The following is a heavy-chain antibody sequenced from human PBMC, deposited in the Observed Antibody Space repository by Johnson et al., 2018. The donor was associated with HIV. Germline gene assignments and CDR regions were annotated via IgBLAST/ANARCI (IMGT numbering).Heavy chain of an antibody. D-gene: IGHD3-22*01. J-gene: IGHJ3*02. Sequence: QMQLVESGGGVVQPGGSLRLSCEVSGFTFSGYAMNWVRQAPGKGLEWVAFIRFDGSIEYYADSVKGRFTISRDNSKNTLHLQMNSLRAEDTAVYYCTKTLGYDSSGYHDGLDIWGQGTLVTVSS. CDR3: TKTLGYDSSGYHDGLDI. CDR2: IRFDGSIE. CDR1: GFTFSGYA. V-gene: IGHV3-30*02.